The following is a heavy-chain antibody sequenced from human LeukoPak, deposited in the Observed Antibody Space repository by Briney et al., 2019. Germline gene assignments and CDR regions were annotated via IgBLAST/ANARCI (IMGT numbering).Heavy chain of an antibody. CDR3: ARGTSDARYYFDY. CDR1: GFTFSSHW. Sequence: GGSLRLSCVASGFTFSSHWMTWVRQAPGKGLEWVANIKTDGSQIYYVDSVKGRFTISRDNAKNSLYLQMNSLRAEDTAVYYCARGTSDARYYFDYWGQGILVTVSS. V-gene: IGHV3-7*04. CDR2: IKTDGSQI. J-gene: IGHJ4*02. D-gene: IGHD2-8*01.